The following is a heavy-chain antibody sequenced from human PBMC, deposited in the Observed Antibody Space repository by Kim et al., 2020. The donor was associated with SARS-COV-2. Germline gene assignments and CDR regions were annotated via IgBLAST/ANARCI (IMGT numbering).Heavy chain of an antibody. CDR3: ARDHGDYEEVYYYYGMDV. Sequence: KSRVTISVDTSKNQFSLKLSSVTAADTAVYYCARDHGDYEEVYYYYGMDVWGQGTTVTVSS. D-gene: IGHD4-17*01. J-gene: IGHJ6*02. V-gene: IGHV4-39*07.